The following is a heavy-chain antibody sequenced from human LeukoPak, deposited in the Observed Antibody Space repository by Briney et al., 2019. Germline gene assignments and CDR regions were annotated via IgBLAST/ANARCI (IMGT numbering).Heavy chain of an antibody. CDR3: AKDSDYGDYWGSYWYFDL. V-gene: IGHV3-30*18. CDR2: ISYEGSNK. J-gene: IGHJ2*01. CDR1: GFTFSSHG. Sequence: RAGRSLRLSCAASGFTFSSHGMQWARPAPGEGLEWVAVISYEGSNKNYADSVKGRFAISRDNSKNTLYLQMNSLRAEDTAVYYCAKDSDYGDYWGSYWYFDLWGRGTLVTVSS. D-gene: IGHD4-17*01.